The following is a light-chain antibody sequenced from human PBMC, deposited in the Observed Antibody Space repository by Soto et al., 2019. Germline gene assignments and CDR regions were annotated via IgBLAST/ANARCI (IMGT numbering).Light chain of an antibody. V-gene: IGKV3-15*01. CDR1: QSVSSN. CDR3: QQYNNLPPWT. Sequence: EIVMTQSPATLSVSPGERATLSCRASQSVSSNLAWYQQKPGQVPRLLIYGASTRATGIPARFSGSGSGTEFTLTISSLQSEDFAVYYCQQYNNLPPWTFGQGTKVEIK. J-gene: IGKJ1*01. CDR2: GAS.